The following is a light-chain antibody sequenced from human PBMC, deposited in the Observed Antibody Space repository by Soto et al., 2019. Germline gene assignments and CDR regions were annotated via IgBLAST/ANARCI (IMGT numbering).Light chain of an antibody. J-gene: IGLJ2*01. CDR3: SSYSSSSTLV. Sequence: QSALTQPASVSGSPGQSITISCTGTSSDVGGYNYVSWYQQHPGKAPKLMIYDVSNRPSGVSNRFSGSNSGNTASLTISWLQADDEADYYCSSYSSSSTLVFGGGTKLTVL. CDR1: SSDVGGYNY. CDR2: DVS. V-gene: IGLV2-14*01.